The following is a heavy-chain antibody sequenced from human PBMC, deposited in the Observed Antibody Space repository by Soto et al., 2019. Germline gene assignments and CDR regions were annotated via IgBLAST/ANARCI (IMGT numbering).Heavy chain of an antibody. D-gene: IGHD2-2*01. J-gene: IGHJ5*02. CDR2: ISLCSDDA. CDR1: GYTFSNYG. Sequence: QVQLVQSGGEVKRPGASVKVSCKTSGYTFSNYGITWVRQAPGQPLEWLGWISLCSDDANYAQKFQGRVSMTTDTSTTTAYMELRSLRSDDTAVYYCARVVPGAEDWFGPWGQGTLVTVSS. V-gene: IGHV1-18*01. CDR3: ARVVPGAEDWFGP.